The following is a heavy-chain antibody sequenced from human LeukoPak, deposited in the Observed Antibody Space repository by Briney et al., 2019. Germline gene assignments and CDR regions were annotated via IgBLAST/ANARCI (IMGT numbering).Heavy chain of an antibody. CDR1: GGSFSGYY. CDR3: ARWKQGTYYYGSGSYYKPDEPEGSCFDY. J-gene: IGHJ4*02. Sequence: SETLSLTCAVYGGSFSGYYWSWIRQPPGKGLEWIGEINHSGSTNYNPSLKSRVTISVDTSKNQFSLKLRSVTAADTAVYYCARWKQGTYYYGSGSYYKPDEPEGSCFDYWGQGTLVTVSS. D-gene: IGHD3-10*01. CDR2: INHSGST. V-gene: IGHV4-34*01.